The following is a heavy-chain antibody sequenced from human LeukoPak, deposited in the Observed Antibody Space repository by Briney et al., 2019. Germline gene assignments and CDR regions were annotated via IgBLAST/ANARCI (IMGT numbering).Heavy chain of an antibody. CDR2: IKTDGSVT. V-gene: IGHV3-74*01. J-gene: IGHJ4*02. Sequence: PGGSLRLSCAASGFTFSYYWMHWVRQAPGKGLVWVSHIKTDGSVTDYADPVKGRFTISRYNARNTVYLQMHSLRAEDTAVYYCARDANRSFNYWGQGILVTVSS. CDR3: ARDANRSFNY. CDR1: GFTFSYYW.